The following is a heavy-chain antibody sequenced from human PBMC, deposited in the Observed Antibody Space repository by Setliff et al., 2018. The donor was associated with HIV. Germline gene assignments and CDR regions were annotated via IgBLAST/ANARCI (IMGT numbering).Heavy chain of an antibody. J-gene: IGHJ3*02. Sequence: PSETLSLTCTVSGGSISSYYWSWIRQPPGKGLEWIGYIYYSGNTNYNPSLKSRVTISVDMSKNQFSLKLRSVTAADTAVYYCARVTLHDYVWGSDRPPEGAFDIWGQGTMVTVAS. D-gene: IGHD3-16*02. CDR2: IYYSGNT. CDR1: GGSISSYY. CDR3: ARVTLHDYVWGSDRPPEGAFDI. V-gene: IGHV4-59*01.